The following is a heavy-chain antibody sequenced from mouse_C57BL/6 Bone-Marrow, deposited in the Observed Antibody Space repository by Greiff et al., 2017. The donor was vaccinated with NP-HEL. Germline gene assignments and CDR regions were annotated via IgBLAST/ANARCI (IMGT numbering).Heavy chain of an antibody. Sequence: QVHVKQPGAELVMPGASVKLSCKASGYTFTSYWMHWVKQRPGQGLEWIGEIDPSDSYTNYNQKFKGKSTLTVDKSSSTAYMQLSSLTSEDSAVYYCARNYSNSYAMDYWGQGTSVTVSS. CDR1: GYTFTSYW. D-gene: IGHD2-5*01. CDR3: ARNYSNSYAMDY. CDR2: IDPSDSYT. V-gene: IGHV1-69*01. J-gene: IGHJ4*01.